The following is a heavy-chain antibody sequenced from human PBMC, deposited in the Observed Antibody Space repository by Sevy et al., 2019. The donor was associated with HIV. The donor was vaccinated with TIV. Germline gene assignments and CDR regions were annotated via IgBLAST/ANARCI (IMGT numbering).Heavy chain of an antibody. Sequence: GGSLRLSCAGSGFTLSDYYMSWIRQAPGKGLQWISYISGSGDAIYYADSVKGRFTISRDNAKNSVYQQMNSLRAEDTAVYYCARDHVKDGDLGDYYYFAMDVWGQGTTVTVSS. V-gene: IGHV3-11*01. CDR3: ARDHVKDGDLGDYYYFAMDV. CDR2: ISGSGDAI. CDR1: GFTLSDYY. J-gene: IGHJ6*02. D-gene: IGHD4-17*01.